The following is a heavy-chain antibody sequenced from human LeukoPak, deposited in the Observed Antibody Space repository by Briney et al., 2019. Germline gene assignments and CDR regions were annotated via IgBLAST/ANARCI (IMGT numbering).Heavy chain of an antibody. D-gene: IGHD3-10*01. V-gene: IGHV3-48*01. CDR1: GFTFRSYS. J-gene: IGHJ4*02. CDR3: AREAGITPSYYFDY. CDR2: ISSSSSTI. Sequence: GGSLRLSCAASGFTFRSYSMNWVRQAPGKGLEWVSYISSSSSTIFHADSVKGRFTISRDNAKNSLYLQMNSLRAEDTAVYYCAREAGITPSYYFDYWGQGTLVTVSS.